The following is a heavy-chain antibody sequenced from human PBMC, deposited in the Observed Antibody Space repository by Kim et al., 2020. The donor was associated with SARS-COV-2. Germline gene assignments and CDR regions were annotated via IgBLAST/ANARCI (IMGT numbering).Heavy chain of an antibody. CDR1: GFTFSNAW. V-gene: IGHV3-15*01. CDR2: IKSRSDGGTT. Sequence: GGSLRLSCAASGFTFSNAWMSWVRQAPGKGLEWVGRIKSRSDGGTTDYAAPVKGRFTISRDDSKNTLYLQMNSLKIEDTAVYYCTTGVAVTGSIWGQGTLVTVSS. J-gene: IGHJ4*02. CDR3: TTGVAVTGSI. D-gene: IGHD6-19*01.